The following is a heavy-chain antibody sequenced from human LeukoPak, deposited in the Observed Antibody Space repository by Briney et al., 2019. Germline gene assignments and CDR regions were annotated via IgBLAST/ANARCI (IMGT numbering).Heavy chain of an antibody. D-gene: IGHD3-16*01. V-gene: IGHV3-74*01. CDR3: SLGQAHGMDV. Sequence: GGSLRLSCAASGFTFRSYWMSWVRQAPGKGLMWVSRINSDGTSTSYADSVKGRFTISRNNAKNTLYLQMNSLRAEDTAVYYCSLGQAHGMDVWGQGTTVTVSS. CDR2: INSDGTST. CDR1: GFTFRSYW. J-gene: IGHJ6*02.